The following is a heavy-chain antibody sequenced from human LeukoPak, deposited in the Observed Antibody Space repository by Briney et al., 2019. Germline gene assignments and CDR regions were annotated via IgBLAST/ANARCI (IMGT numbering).Heavy chain of an antibody. CDR3: AKYPDVLLWFGEFDY. V-gene: IGHV3-23*01. CDR2: ISGSGGST. Sequence: GGSLRLSCAASGFTFSSYAMSWVRQAPGKGLEWVSAISGSGGSTYYADSVKGRFTISRDNSKNTLYLQMNSLRAEDTAVYYCAKYPDVLLWFGEFDYWGHGTLVTVSS. CDR1: GFTFSSYA. J-gene: IGHJ5*01. D-gene: IGHD3-10*01.